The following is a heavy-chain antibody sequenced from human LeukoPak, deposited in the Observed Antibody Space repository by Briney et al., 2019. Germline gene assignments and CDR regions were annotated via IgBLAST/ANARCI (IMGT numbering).Heavy chain of an antibody. J-gene: IGHJ4*02. CDR3: AKPVSVDTAMVPCDY. Sequence: PGRSLRLSCAASGFTFSSYGMHWVRQALANGLEWVAVISSDGRNTYFADSVKGRFTISRDNSKNTLYLQMNSLRGEDTAVYYCAKPVSVDTAMVPCDYWGQGTLVTVSS. V-gene: IGHV3-30*18. CDR2: ISSDGRNT. CDR1: GFTFSSYG. D-gene: IGHD5-18*01.